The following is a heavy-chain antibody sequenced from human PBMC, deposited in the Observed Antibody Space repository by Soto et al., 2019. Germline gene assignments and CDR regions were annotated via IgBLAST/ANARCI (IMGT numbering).Heavy chain of an antibody. CDR1: GYTFTSYA. V-gene: IGHV1-3*01. D-gene: IGHD3-22*01. CDR3: ARATMIALLTH. Sequence: ASVKVSCKASGYTFTSYAMHWVRQAPGQRLEWMGWINAGNGNTYYSDSVKGRFTISRDNSKNTLYLQMNSLRAEDTAVYYCARATMIALLTHWGQGTLVTVSS. CDR2: INAGNGNT. J-gene: IGHJ4*02.